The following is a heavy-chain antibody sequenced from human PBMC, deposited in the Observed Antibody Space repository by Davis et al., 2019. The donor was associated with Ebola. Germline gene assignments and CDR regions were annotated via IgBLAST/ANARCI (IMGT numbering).Heavy chain of an antibody. D-gene: IGHD2-8*01. Sequence: GGSLRLSCAVSGFTFSSYSMSWVRQAPGKGLEYVSFIDTDSQSIHYADSVKGRFTVSRNNARNSLYLQMDSLRVEDTAVYYCVRDGYCPNGVCYDYWGQGTLVTVSS. CDR1: GFTFSSYS. CDR2: IDTDSQSI. J-gene: IGHJ4*02. CDR3: VRDGYCPNGVCYDY. V-gene: IGHV3-21*01.